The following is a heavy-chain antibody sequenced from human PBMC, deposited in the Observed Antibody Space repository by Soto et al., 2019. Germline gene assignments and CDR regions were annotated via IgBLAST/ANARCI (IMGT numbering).Heavy chain of an antibody. V-gene: IGHV4-39*01. CDR1: GGSISTNSYY. CDR3: ASGSTVTTGDF. Sequence: TLSLTCTVSGGSISTNSYYGGWIRQPPGKGLEWIGCAHSTGSTYYNPSLKSRVTIYVDTSKNQFSLKLTSVTAADTAVYYCASGSTVTTGDFWGQGTLVTVSS. J-gene: IGHJ4*02. D-gene: IGHD4-17*01. CDR2: AHSTGST.